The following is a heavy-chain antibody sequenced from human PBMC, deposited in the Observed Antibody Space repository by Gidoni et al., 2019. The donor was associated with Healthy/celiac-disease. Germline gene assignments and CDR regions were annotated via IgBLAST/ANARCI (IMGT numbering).Heavy chain of an antibody. CDR2: ISSSSSTI. Sequence: EVQLVESGGGLVQPGGSLRLSCAASGFTFSSYSMNWVRQAPGKGLEWVSYISSSSSTIYYADSVKGRFTISRDNAKNSLYLQMNSLRAEDTAVYYCATTFGGVIVKVDYWGQGTLVTVSS. CDR3: ATTFGGVIVKVDY. J-gene: IGHJ4*02. V-gene: IGHV3-48*01. CDR1: GFTFSSYS. D-gene: IGHD3-16*02.